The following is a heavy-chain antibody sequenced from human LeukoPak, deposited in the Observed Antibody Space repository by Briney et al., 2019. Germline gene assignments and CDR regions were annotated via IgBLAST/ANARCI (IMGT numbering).Heavy chain of an antibody. V-gene: IGHV4-59*01. Sequence: TSETLSLTCTVSSGSISSYYWTWIRQPPGKGLEWIGYIYYSGSTNYNPSLKSRVTISVDTSKNQFSLKLSSVTAADTAVYYCARAPGAAAVFYYYGMDVWGQGTTVTVSS. D-gene: IGHD6-13*01. CDR2: IYYSGST. J-gene: IGHJ6*02. CDR1: SGSISSYY. CDR3: ARAPGAAAVFYYYGMDV.